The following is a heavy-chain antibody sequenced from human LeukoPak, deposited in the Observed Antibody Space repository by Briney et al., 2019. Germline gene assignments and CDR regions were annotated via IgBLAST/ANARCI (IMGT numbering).Heavy chain of an antibody. CDR2: INPSGGST. CDR1: GYTFTSYY. CDR3: ARAGSDYCGGDCPKFDY. Sequence: ASVKVSCKASGYTFTSYYMHWVRQAPGQGLEWKGIINPSGGSTSYAQKFQGRVTMTRDTSTSTVYMELSSLRSEDTAVYYCARAGSDYCGGDCPKFDYWGQGTLVTVSS. D-gene: IGHD2-21*02. J-gene: IGHJ4*02. V-gene: IGHV1-46*01.